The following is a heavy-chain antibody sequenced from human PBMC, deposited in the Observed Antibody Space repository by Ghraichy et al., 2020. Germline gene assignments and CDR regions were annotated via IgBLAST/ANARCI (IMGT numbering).Heavy chain of an antibody. D-gene: IGHD3-10*01. CDR2: ISGSGGST. CDR1: GFTFSSYA. Sequence: GGSLRLSCAASGFTFSSYAMSWVRQAPGKGLEWVSAISGSGGSTYYADSVKGRFTISRDNSKNTLYLQMNSLRAEDTAVYYCAKGTVRGVIITEAIDYWGQGTLVTVSS. CDR3: AKGTVRGVIITEAIDY. V-gene: IGHV3-23*01. J-gene: IGHJ4*02.